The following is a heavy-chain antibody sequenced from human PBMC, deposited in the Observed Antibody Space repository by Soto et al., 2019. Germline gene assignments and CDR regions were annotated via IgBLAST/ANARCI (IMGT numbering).Heavy chain of an antibody. Sequence: QVQLVQSGAEVKQPGASVKVSCKTSGYTFTGYGITWVRQAPGQGLEWMGWISASNGNTNYAQNLQGRVTMTTDTPKSTAYMELRSLRSGDTAMYYCARDGPVAGTEDLDSWGQGTLVTGCS. V-gene: IGHV1-18*01. CDR1: GYTFTGYG. D-gene: IGHD6-19*01. CDR3: ARDGPVAGTEDLDS. CDR2: ISASNGNT. J-gene: IGHJ4*02.